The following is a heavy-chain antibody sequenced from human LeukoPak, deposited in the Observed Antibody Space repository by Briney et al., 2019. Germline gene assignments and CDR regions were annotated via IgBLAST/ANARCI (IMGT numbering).Heavy chain of an antibody. CDR2: ISSSSSYI. CDR3: AVNYCSSTSCYVDAFDI. V-gene: IGHV3-21*01. CDR1: GFTFSSYS. Sequence: GGSLRLSCAASGFTFSSYSMNWVRQAPGKGLEWVSSISSSSSYIYYADSVKGRFTISRDNAKNSLYLQMNSLRAEDTAVYYCAVNYCSSTSCYVDAFDIWGQETMVTVSS. J-gene: IGHJ3*02. D-gene: IGHD2-2*01.